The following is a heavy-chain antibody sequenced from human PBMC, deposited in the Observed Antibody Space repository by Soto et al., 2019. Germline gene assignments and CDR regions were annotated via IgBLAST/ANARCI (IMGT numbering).Heavy chain of an antibody. Sequence: NPGGSLRLSCAASGFTFSSYSMNWVRQAPGKGLEWVSSISSSSSYIYYADSVKGRFTISRDNAKNSLYLQMNSLRAEDTAVYYCARSRGASNDWGYSGSYYYYYGMDVWGQGTTVTVSS. V-gene: IGHV3-21*01. CDR2: ISSSSSYI. CDR1: GFTFSSYS. J-gene: IGHJ6*02. CDR3: ARSRGASNDWGYSGSYYYYYGMDV. D-gene: IGHD1-26*01.